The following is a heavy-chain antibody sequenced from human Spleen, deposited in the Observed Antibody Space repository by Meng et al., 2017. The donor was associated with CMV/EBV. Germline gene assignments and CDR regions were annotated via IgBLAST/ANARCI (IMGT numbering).Heavy chain of an antibody. V-gene: IGHV4-4*02. J-gene: IGHJ4*02. CDR2: IYHSGGT. D-gene: IGHD2-21*01. Sequence: SGGSISSSGWWSWVRQPPGKGLEWIGDIYHSGGTNYSPSLRSRVTISVDKSKGQFSLKLNSVTAADTAVYYCARAYCGGDCYSGFDYWGQGSLVTVSS. CDR3: ARAYCGGDCYSGFDY. CDR1: GGSISSSGW.